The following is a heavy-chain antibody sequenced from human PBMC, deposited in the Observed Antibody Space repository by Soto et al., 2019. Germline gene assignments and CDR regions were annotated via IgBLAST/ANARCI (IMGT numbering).Heavy chain of an antibody. CDR1: GYSFTRNG. V-gene: IGHV1-18*01. Sequence: QVHLVQSGAELKKPGASVRVSCKASGYSFTRNGISWVRQAPGQGLEWMGWISAKNGDTNYAQKFQGRVNMTTDTSTRAAYMELRSLRSDDAAVYYCVRDRDSDTWPSRDVWGQETTVTVSS. CDR3: VRDRDSDTWPSRDV. J-gene: IGHJ6*02. D-gene: IGHD1-26*01. CDR2: ISAKNGDT.